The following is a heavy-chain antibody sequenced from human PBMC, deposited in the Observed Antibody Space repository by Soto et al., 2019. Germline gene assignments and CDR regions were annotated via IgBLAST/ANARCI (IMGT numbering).Heavy chain of an antibody. J-gene: IGHJ6*03. V-gene: IGHV3-9*01. CDR3: AKDKSTGEYSYYRYMDV. Sequence: EVLLVESGGGLVQPDRPLRLSCEASGFNFENYAMHWVRQAPGKGLEWVSAISWNSGQLDYAGSVRGRFTISRDNGKNSLYLEMNSLWPDDTALYFCAKDKSTGEYSYYRYMDVWGRGTTVIVSS. D-gene: IGHD4-17*01. CDR2: ISWNSGQL. CDR1: GFNFENYA.